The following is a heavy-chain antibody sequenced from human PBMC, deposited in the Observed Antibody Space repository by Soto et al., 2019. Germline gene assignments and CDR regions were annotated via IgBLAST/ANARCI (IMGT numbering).Heavy chain of an antibody. D-gene: IGHD1-26*01. V-gene: IGHV4-34*01. J-gene: IGHJ5*02. Sequence: SETLSLTCAVYGGSFSGYYWSWIRQPPGKGLEWIGEINHSGSTNYNPSLKSRVTISVDTSKNQFSLKLSSVTAADTAVYYCARDPARKIVGATKLLNWFDPWGQGTLVTVSS. CDR2: INHSGST. CDR1: GGSFSGYY. CDR3: ARDPARKIVGATKLLNWFDP.